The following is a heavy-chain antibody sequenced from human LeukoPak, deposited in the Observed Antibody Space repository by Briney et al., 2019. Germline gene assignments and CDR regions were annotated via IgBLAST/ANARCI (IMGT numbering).Heavy chain of an antibody. CDR2: INHDGSTT. Sequence: GGSLRLSCAASGFTFSSSWMHWVRQAPGKGLVWVSRINHDGSTTNYVDSVKGRFTISRDNTKNSLFLQMNSLRAEDTAVYYCAREHYYESPPEWGQGTLVTVSS. CDR1: GFTFSSSW. D-gene: IGHD3-22*01. CDR3: AREHYYESPPE. J-gene: IGHJ4*02. V-gene: IGHV3-74*01.